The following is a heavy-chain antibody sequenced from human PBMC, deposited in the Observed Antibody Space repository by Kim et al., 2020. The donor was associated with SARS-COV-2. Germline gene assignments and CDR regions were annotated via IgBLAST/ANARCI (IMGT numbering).Heavy chain of an antibody. V-gene: IGHV3-9*01. Sequence: GGSLRLSCAASGFTFGDYAMHWVRQAPGKGLEWVSGISWNSGSIGYADSVKGRFTISRDNAKNSLYLQMNSLRAEDTALYYCAKDEENLKSGIAAAGHYYYYMDVWGKGTTVTVSS. CDR2: ISWNSGSI. J-gene: IGHJ6*03. CDR3: AKDEENLKSGIAAAGHYYYYMDV. CDR1: GFTFGDYA. D-gene: IGHD6-13*01.